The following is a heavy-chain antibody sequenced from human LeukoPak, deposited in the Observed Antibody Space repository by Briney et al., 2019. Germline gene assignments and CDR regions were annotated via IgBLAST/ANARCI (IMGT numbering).Heavy chain of an antibody. J-gene: IGHJ6*03. CDR3: ARVVSSSWDYYYYMDV. CDR1: GGSISSYY. Sequence: SETLSLTCTVSGGSISSYYWSWIRQPPGKGLEWIGYIYYSGSTNYNPSLKSRVTISVDTSKNQFSLKLSSVTAADTAVYYCARVVSSSWDYYYYMDVWGKGTTVTISS. CDR2: IYYSGST. V-gene: IGHV4-59*01. D-gene: IGHD6-13*01.